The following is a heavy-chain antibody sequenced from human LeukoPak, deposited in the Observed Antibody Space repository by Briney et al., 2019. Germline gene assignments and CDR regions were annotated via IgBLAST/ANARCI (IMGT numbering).Heavy chain of an antibody. CDR3: ARVKTMKVVVTVFDY. D-gene: IGHD3-22*01. Sequence: GGSLRLSCAGSGFAFSTYSMNWVRQAPGKGLEWVSSISSSGSYLYYADSVKGRFTISRDNAKNSLYLQMNSLRAEDTAVYYCARVKTMKVVVTVFDYWGQGTLVTVSS. J-gene: IGHJ4*02. CDR1: GFAFSTYS. V-gene: IGHV3-21*04. CDR2: ISSSGSYL.